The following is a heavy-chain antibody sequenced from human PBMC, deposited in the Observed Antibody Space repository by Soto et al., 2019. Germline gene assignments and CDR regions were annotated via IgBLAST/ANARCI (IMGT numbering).Heavy chain of an antibody. V-gene: IGHV1-2*04. J-gene: IGHJ4*02. CDR2: INPNSGGT. Sequence: ASVKVSCKASGYTFTGYYMHWVRQAPGQGLEWMGWINPNSGGTNYAQKFQGWVTMTRDTSISTAYMELSRLRSDDTAVYYCARDSEVYGGNSCFDYWGQGTLVTVSS. CDR3: ARDSEVYGGNSCFDY. CDR1: GYTFTGYY. D-gene: IGHD2-21*02.